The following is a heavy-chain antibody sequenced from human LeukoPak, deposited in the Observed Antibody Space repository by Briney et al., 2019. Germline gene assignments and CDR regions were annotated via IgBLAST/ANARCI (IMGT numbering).Heavy chain of an antibody. J-gene: IGHJ4*02. V-gene: IGHV3-23*01. D-gene: IGHD6-19*01. CDR1: GFTFTSHA. CDR3: ARDEQWLGFDY. Sequence: PGGSLRLSCAASGFTFTSHAMSWVRQAPGKALEWVSGITGSGVTKDYADSVKGRFTISRDNSKNTLYLQMNSLRAEDTAEYYCARDEQWLGFDYWGQGTLVTVSS. CDR2: ITGSGVTK.